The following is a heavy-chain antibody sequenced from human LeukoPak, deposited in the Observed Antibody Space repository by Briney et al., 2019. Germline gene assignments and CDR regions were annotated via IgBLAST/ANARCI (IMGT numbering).Heavy chain of an antibody. CDR3: ARDPRITMVRGSSTHGLFDY. J-gene: IGHJ4*02. CDR2: INPSGGST. CDR1: GYTFTSYY. Sequence: ASVKVSCKASGYTFTSYYMHWVRQAPGQGLEWMGIINPSGGSTSYAQKFQGRVTMTRDTSTSTVYMELSSLRSDDTAVYYCARDPRITMVRGSSTHGLFDYWGQGTLVTVSS. D-gene: IGHD3-10*01. V-gene: IGHV1-46*01.